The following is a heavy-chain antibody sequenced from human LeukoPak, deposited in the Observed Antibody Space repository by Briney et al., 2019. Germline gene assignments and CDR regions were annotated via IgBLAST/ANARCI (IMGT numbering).Heavy chain of an antibody. CDR1: GGSISSYY. CDR2: IYYSGST. Sequence: SETLSLTCTVSGGSISSYYWSWIRKPPGKGLEWIGYIYYSGSTNYNPSLKSRVTISVDTSKNQFSLKLSSVTAADTAVYYCARHKQQLVPYFDYWGQGTLVTVSS. CDR3: ARHKQQLVPYFDY. D-gene: IGHD6-13*01. V-gene: IGHV4-59*08. J-gene: IGHJ4*02.